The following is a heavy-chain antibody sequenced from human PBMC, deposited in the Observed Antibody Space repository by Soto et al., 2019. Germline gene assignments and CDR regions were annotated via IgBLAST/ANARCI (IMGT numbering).Heavy chain of an antibody. CDR3: ARDKMEQWLVGGYLDH. CDR2: IIDDGGRA. D-gene: IGHD6-19*01. J-gene: IGHJ4*02. CDR1: GFSFSNHA. Sequence: EVQLLESGGGLVQPGGSLRLSCSASGFSFSNHAMSWVRQAPGKGLEWVSAIIDDGGRAYYADSVKGRFTISRDNYRNTLSLQMNSLRAEDTAVYYCARDKMEQWLVGGYLDHWGQGTQVTVSS. V-gene: IGHV3-23*01.